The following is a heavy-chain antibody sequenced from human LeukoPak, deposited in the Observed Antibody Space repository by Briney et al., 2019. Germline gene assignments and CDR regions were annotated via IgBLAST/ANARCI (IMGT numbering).Heavy chain of an antibody. CDR3: AKEGLYYYDSSGYTEGYFDY. Sequence: GRSLRLSCAASGFTFSSYGMHWVRQAPGKGLEWVAVISYDGSNKYYADSVKGRFTISRDNSENTLYLQMNSLRAEDTAVYYCAKEGLYYYDSSGYTEGYFDYWGQGTLVTVSS. D-gene: IGHD3-22*01. CDR1: GFTFSSYG. J-gene: IGHJ4*02. CDR2: ISYDGSNK. V-gene: IGHV3-30*18.